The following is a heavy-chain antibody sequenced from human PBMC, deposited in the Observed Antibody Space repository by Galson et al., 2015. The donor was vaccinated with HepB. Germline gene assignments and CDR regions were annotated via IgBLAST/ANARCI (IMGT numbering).Heavy chain of an antibody. CDR3: ARDRRLPEEHWFDP. CDR1: GFTFSSYG. CDR2: IWYDGSNK. J-gene: IGHJ5*02. D-gene: IGHD1-1*01. Sequence: SLRLSCAASGFTFSSYGMHWVRQAPGKGLEWVAVIWYDGSNKYYADSVKGRFTISRDNSKNTLYLQMNSLRAEDTAVYYCARDRRLPEEHWFDPWGQGTLVTVSS. V-gene: IGHV3-33*01.